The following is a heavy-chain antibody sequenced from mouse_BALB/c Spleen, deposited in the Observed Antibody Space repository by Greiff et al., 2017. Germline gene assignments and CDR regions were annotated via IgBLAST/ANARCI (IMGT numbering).Heavy chain of an antibody. D-gene: IGHD1-1*01. CDR1: GYTFTSYY. Sequence: VQLQQPGAELVKPGASVKLSCKASGYTFTSYYMYWVRQRPGQGLEWIGGINPSNGGTNFNEKFKSKATLTVDKSSSTAYMQLSSLTSEDSAVYYCTRGNYCSAYWGQGTLVTVSA. CDR2: INPSNGGT. V-gene: IGHV1S81*02. CDR3: TRGNYCSAY. J-gene: IGHJ3*01.